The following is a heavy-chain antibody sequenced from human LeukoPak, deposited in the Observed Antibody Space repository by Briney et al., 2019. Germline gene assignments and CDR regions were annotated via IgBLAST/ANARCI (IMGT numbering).Heavy chain of an antibody. CDR1: GFTFSDYY. D-gene: IGHD3-22*01. J-gene: IGHJ4*02. V-gene: IGHV3-66*01. CDR3: ARENHYYDSSGYTAW. CDR2: IYSGGST. Sequence: PGGSLRLSCAASGFTFSDYYMSWVRQAPGKGLEWVSVIYSGGSTYYADSVKGRFTISRDNSKNTLYLQMNSLRAEDTAVYYCARENHYYDSSGYTAWWGQGTLVTVSS.